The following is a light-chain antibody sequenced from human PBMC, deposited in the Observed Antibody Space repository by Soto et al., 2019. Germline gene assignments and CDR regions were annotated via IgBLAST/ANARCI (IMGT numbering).Light chain of an antibody. Sequence: DIQVTQSPSSLSASVGDSVTLSCQTSQRVDSYIHWYQQQAGKAPTLLIYAASTLQDGVPSRFSGGGSGTDFSLIITRLQPEDSATYYCQQNYTSLATFGQGTKV. J-gene: IGKJ1*01. V-gene: IGKV1-39*01. CDR3: QQNYTSLAT. CDR1: QRVDSY. CDR2: AAS.